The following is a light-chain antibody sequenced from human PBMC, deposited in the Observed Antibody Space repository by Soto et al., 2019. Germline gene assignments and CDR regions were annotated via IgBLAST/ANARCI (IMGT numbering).Light chain of an antibody. CDR3: QQYGGSSYT. J-gene: IGKJ2*01. CDR1: QSVSSNY. V-gene: IGKV3-20*01. Sequence: EIVLTQSPGTLSLSPGERATLSCRASQSVSSNYLAWYQQKPGQAPRLLIYGASSRATGIPDRFSGSVSGTDFTLTIIRLEPEDFAVFYCQQYGGSSYTFGQGTQLHI. CDR2: GAS.